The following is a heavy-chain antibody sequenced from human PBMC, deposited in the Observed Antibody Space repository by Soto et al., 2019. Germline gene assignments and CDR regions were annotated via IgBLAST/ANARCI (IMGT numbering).Heavy chain of an antibody. V-gene: IGHV3-48*01. CDR3: ARDLWDDLAGGESDY. J-gene: IGHJ4*02. Sequence: EVQLVESGGGLVQPGGSLRLSCAASGFIFSSYGMNWVRQAPGKGLEWVSYISSSSGNTINYADSVKGRFTISRDNGKNSLYLQMSSLRAEDTALYYCARDLWDDLAGGESDYWGQGTLVTVSS. CDR1: GFIFSSYG. CDR2: ISSSSGNTI. D-gene: IGHD3-16*01.